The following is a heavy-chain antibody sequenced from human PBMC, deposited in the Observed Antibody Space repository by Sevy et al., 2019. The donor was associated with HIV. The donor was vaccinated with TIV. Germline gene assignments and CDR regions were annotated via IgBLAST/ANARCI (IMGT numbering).Heavy chain of an antibody. J-gene: IGHJ4*02. CDR2: INPKTGGT. D-gene: IGHD5-12*01. Sequence: ASVKVSCKASGYNFIDYYIHWLRQAPGNGLEWLGWINPKTGGTNLSQKFQVRLTMTTDTSTSTAYMELTRLRSGDSLTHGDRAIYFCARTLSGYDFNYFDYWGQGTLVTVSS. CDR3: RAIYFCARTLSGYDFNYFDY. CDR1: GYNFIDYY. V-gene: IGHV1-2*02.